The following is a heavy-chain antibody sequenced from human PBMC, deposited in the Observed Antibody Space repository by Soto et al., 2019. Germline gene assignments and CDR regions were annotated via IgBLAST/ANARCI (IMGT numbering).Heavy chain of an antibody. CDR1: GFTFSGHW. CDR2: IKQDGSET. V-gene: IGHV3-7*01. D-gene: IGHD2-2*01. J-gene: IGHJ6*03. CDR3: ARDRAFCSGTNCRRGSIYYYYMDV. Sequence: EVHLVESGGGLVQPGGSLRLSCAASGFTFSGHWMSWVRQAPGKGLEWVAHIKQDGSETFYVGSVKGRFTISRDNAKNPLDVQMNSLRAEDTALYYCARDRAFCSGTNCRRGSIYYYYMDVWGNGTKVTVSS.